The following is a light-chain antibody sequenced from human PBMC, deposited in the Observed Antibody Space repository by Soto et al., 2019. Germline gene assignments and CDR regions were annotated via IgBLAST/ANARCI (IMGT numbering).Light chain of an antibody. V-gene: IGLV2-14*01. J-gene: IGLJ1*01. CDR3: ISFTSSSTRV. Sequence: QSVLTQPASVSGSPGQSITISCTGSSSDVGGYNYVAWYQQHPGKAPKLMIYDVSNRPSGISSRFSGSKSGNTASLTISGLQTEDEADYYCISFTSSSTRVFGTGTKLTVL. CDR1: SSDVGGYNY. CDR2: DVS.